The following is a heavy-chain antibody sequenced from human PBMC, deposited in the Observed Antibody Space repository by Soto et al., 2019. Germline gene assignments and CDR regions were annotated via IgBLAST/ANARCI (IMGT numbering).Heavy chain of an antibody. CDR1: GGSVSSGAYY. D-gene: IGHD1-1*01. J-gene: IGHJ4*02. CDR3: ARAPDGTVAFDV. V-gene: IGHV4-31*01. Sequence: SETLSLTCTVSGGSVSSGAYYWSWIRQHPGKGLEWIGYIYYRGHTYYNPSLRGLITISSDTSKNQFSLKLSSVTAADTAVYYCARAPDGTVAFDVWGQGTLVTVSS. CDR2: IYYRGHT.